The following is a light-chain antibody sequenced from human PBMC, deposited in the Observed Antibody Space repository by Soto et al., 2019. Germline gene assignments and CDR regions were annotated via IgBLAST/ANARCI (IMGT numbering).Light chain of an antibody. CDR2: DAS. J-gene: IGKJ4*01. CDR1: QSVSRS. Sequence: EIVLTQSPATLSLSPGDRAVLSCRASQSVSRSLTWYQHKAGQAPRLLIYDASTRATGIPRRFSGSGSGTDFTLTIGSLEREDFAVYYCQQRSNSFGGGTKVHIK. CDR3: QQRSNS. V-gene: IGKV3-11*01.